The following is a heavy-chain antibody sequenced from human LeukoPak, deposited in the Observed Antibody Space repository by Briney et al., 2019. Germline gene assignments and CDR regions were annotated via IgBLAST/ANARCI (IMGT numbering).Heavy chain of an antibody. Sequence: SETLSLTCAVSGGSISSYYWSWIRQPPGKGLEWIGYIYYSGSTNYNPSLKSRVTISVDTSKNQFSLKLSSVTAADTAVYYCARHLRVVTGWYFDLWGRGTLVTVSS. CDR2: IYYSGST. CDR1: GGSISSYY. CDR3: ARHLRVVTGWYFDL. V-gene: IGHV4-59*08. J-gene: IGHJ2*01. D-gene: IGHD3-3*01.